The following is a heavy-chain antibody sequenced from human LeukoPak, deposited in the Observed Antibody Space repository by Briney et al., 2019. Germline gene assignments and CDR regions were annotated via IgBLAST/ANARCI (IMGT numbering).Heavy chain of an antibody. D-gene: IGHD3-22*01. CDR2: ISSSGSTI. Sequence: GGSLRLSCTVSGFTVSSNSMSWVRQAPGKGLEWVSYISSSGSTIYYADSVKGRFTISRDNAKNSLYLQMNSLRAEDTAVYYCARGGNYYDSSDHDAFDIWGQGTMVTVSS. CDR1: GFTVSSNS. V-gene: IGHV3-48*04. J-gene: IGHJ3*02. CDR3: ARGGNYYDSSDHDAFDI.